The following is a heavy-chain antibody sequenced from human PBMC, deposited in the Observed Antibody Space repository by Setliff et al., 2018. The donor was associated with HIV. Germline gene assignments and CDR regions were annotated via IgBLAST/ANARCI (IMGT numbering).Heavy chain of an antibody. CDR1: GFTVNSGA. D-gene: IGHD5-18*01. V-gene: IGHV3-23*01. Sequence: GGSLRLSCAGSGFTVNSGAMNWVRQAPGKGLEWVSTVGCWGTCTYFADSVKGRFTISADTSKNTLYLQMNSLRAEDTAVYYCAKGLTAMVPFDYWGRGTLVTVSS. CDR3: AKGLTAMVPFDY. CDR2: VGCWGTCT. J-gene: IGHJ4*02.